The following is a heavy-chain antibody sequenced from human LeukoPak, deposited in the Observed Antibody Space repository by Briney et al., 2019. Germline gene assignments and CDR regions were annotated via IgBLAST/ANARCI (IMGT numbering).Heavy chain of an antibody. CDR3: VRGGITTYMDV. D-gene: IGHD1-14*01. CDR1: GYTFTDYG. Sequence: VASVKVSFKASGYTFTDYGFTWVRQAPGQGLEWMGWVSAYNGDTTYAQKFQGRVTMTTDTSTRTAYMELRNLRSDDTAVYYCVRGGITTYMDVWGKGTTVTVSS. CDR2: VSAYNGDT. V-gene: IGHV1-18*01. J-gene: IGHJ6*03.